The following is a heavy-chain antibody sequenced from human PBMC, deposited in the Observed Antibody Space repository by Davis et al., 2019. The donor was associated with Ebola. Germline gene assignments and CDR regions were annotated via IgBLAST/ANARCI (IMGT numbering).Heavy chain of an antibody. D-gene: IGHD6-13*01. J-gene: IGHJ1*01. V-gene: IGHV4-59*12. CDR3: ATGIAAAGSGYFQH. Sequence: PSETLSLTCAVYGGSFSSYYWSWIRQPPGKGLEWIGCIYYSGSTNYNPSLKSRVTISVDTSKNQFSLKLSSVTAADTAVYYCATGIAAAGSGYFQHWGQGTLVTVSS. CDR1: GGSFSSYY. CDR2: IYYSGST.